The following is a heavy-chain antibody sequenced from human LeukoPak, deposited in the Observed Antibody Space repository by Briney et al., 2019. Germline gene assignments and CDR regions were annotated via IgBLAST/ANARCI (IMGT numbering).Heavy chain of an antibody. Sequence: SETLSLTCAVYGGSFSGYYWSWIRQPPGKGLEWIGEINHSGSTNYNPSLRSRVTISVDTSKNQFSLKLSSVTAADSAVYYCSSQGGMTLYYFDHWGQGTLVTVSS. CDR1: GGSFSGYY. CDR3: SSQGGMTLYYFDH. CDR2: INHSGST. D-gene: IGHD3-16*01. V-gene: IGHV4-34*01. J-gene: IGHJ4*02.